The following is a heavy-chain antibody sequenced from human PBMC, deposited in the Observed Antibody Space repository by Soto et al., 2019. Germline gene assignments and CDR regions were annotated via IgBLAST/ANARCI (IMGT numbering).Heavy chain of an antibody. D-gene: IGHD2-15*01. CDR1: GFTFSSYA. V-gene: IGHV3-64*01. CDR2: ISSNGGST. J-gene: IGHJ6*02. Sequence: GGSLRLSCAASGFTFSSYAMHWVRQAPGKGLEYVSAISSNGGSTYYANSVKGRFTISRDNSKNTLYLQMGSLRAEDMAVYYCATGVVVVTATYDMDVWGQGTTVTVSS. CDR3: ATGVVVVTATYDMDV.